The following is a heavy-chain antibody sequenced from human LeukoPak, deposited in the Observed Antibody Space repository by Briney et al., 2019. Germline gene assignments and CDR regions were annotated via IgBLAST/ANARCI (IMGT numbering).Heavy chain of an antibody. CDR3: ARRTYNYGTYYFEY. D-gene: IGHD5-18*01. CDR1: GGSISSDNYY. J-gene: IGHJ4*02. V-gene: IGHV4-39*01. Sequence: PSETLSLTCTVSGGSISSDNYYWDWIRQPPGKGLEWIGSIYYSGSTYYNPSLKSRVTISVDTSKNQFSLKLSSVTAADTAAYYCARRTYNYGTYYFEYWGQGTLVTVSS. CDR2: IYYSGST.